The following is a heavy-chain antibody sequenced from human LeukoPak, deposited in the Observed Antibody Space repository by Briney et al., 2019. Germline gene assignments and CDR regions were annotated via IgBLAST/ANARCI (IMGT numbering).Heavy chain of an antibody. D-gene: IGHD3-10*02. Sequence: GGSLLLSCAASGFTFSSYEMNCVRQAPGKGLEWVSYISSSGSTIYYADSVKGRFTISRDNAKNSLYLQMNSLRAEDTAVYYCAELGITMIGGVWGKGTTVTISS. CDR2: ISSSGSTI. V-gene: IGHV3-48*03. J-gene: IGHJ6*04. CDR3: AELGITMIGGV. CDR1: GFTFSSYE.